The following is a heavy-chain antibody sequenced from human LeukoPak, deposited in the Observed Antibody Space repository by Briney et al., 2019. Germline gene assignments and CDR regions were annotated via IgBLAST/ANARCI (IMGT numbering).Heavy chain of an antibody. Sequence: PSETLSLTCTVSGGSISSYYWSWIRQPAGKGLEWIGRIYTSGSTNYNPSLKSRVTMSVDTSKNQLSLKLSSVTAADTAVYYCAKGGGYEAQYYYYYLDVWGKGTTVTISS. CDR3: AKGGGYEAQYYYYYLDV. CDR2: IYTSGST. J-gene: IGHJ6*03. V-gene: IGHV4-4*07. CDR1: GGSISSYY. D-gene: IGHD5-12*01.